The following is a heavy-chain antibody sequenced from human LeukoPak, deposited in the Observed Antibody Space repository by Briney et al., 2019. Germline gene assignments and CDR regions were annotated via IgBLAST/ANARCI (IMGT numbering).Heavy chain of an antibody. CDR3: ARDSSPYYYGSGSHDY. J-gene: IGHJ4*02. D-gene: IGHD3-10*01. V-gene: IGHV3-30*04. Sequence: GGSLRLSCAASGFTFSSYAMHWVRQAPGRGLEWVAVISYDGSNKYYADSVKGRFTISRDNSKNTLYLQMNSLRAEDTAVYYCARDSSPYYYGSGSHDYWGQGTLVTVSS. CDR2: ISYDGSNK. CDR1: GFTFSSYA.